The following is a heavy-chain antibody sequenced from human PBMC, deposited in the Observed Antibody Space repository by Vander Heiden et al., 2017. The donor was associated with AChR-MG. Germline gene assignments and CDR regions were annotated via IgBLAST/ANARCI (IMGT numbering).Heavy chain of an antibody. D-gene: IGHD3-22*01. CDR2: IFSNDGK. J-gene: IGHJ4*02. Sequence: QVTLKESGPVLVQPTETLTLTCTVSGFALSNPRMGVSWIRQPPGKALEWLAHIFSNDGKSYNTSLKDRSTIFKDTSKSQVVLTMTNMDPVDTATYYCARRSPLPGSSGYYGTFDYWGQGNVVTVSS. CDR3: ARRSPLPGSSGYYGTFDY. V-gene: IGHV2-26*01. CDR1: GFALSNPRMG.